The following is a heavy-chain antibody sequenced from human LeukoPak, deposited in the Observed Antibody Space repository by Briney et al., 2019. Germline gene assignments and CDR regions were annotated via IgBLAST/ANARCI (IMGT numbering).Heavy chain of an antibody. CDR3: AREPTVTTFDY. CDR2: ISYDGSNK. D-gene: IGHD4-11*01. Sequence: GGSVRLSCAASGFTFSSYAMHWVRQAPGKGLEWVAVISYDGSNKYYADSVKGRFTISRDNSKNTLYLQMNSLRAEDTAVYYCAREPTVTTFDYWGQGTLVTVSS. J-gene: IGHJ4*02. CDR1: GFTFSSYA. V-gene: IGHV3-30-3*01.